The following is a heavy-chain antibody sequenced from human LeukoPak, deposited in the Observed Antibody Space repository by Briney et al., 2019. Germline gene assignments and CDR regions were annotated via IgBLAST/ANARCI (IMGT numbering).Heavy chain of an antibody. J-gene: IGHJ6*02. CDR3: AKAPGWNYVAHMDV. CDR2: ISGSDGST. V-gene: IGHV3-23*01. CDR1: GFTFSSYA. D-gene: IGHD1-7*01. Sequence: GGSLRLSCAASGFTFSSYAMSWVCQPPGKGLEWVSAISGSDGSTYYADSVKGRFTISRDNSKNTLYLQMNSLRAEDTAVYYCAKAPGWNYVAHMDVWGQGTTVTVSS.